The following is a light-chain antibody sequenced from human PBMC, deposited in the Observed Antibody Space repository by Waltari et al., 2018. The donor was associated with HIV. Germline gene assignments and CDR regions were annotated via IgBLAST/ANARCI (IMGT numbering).Light chain of an antibody. CDR2: GNG. J-gene: IGLJ2*01. Sequence: QSVLTQPPSVSGAPGQRVTISCTGSRSNLGAGYDVHWYQLLPGAAPKLLIYGNGNRPTGVPDRISGSRSGTSVFLAITGLQAEDEGDYYCQSYDSSLSAVVFGGGTKLSVL. CDR3: QSYDSSLSAVV. CDR1: RSNLGAGYD. V-gene: IGLV1-40*01.